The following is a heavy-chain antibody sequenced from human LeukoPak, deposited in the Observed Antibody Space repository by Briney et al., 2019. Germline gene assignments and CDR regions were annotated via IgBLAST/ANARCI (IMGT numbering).Heavy chain of an antibody. CDR2: ISYDGSNK. J-gene: IGHJ6*03. CDR1: GFTFSSYA. Sequence: GGSLRLSCAASGFTFSSYAMHWVRQAPGKGLEWVAVISYDGSNKYYADSVKGRFTISRDNSKNTLYLQMNSLRAEDTAVYHCAKGYGWEASYYYYYMDVWGKGTTVTISS. CDR3: AKGYGWEASYYYYYMDV. V-gene: IGHV3-30*04. D-gene: IGHD1-26*01.